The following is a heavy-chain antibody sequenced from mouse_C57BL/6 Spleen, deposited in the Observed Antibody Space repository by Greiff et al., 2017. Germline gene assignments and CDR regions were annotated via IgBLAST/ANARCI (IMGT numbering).Heavy chain of an antibody. CDR1: GYTFTSYW. CDR2: IDPSDSYT. J-gene: IGHJ3*01. CDR3: ARGGLDSSGSWFAY. V-gene: IGHV1-69*01. Sequence: VQLQQPGAELVMPGASVKLSCKASGYTFTSYWMHWVKQRPGQGLEWIGEIDPSDSYTNYNQKFKGKSTLTVDKSSSTAYMQLSSLTSEDSAVYYCARGGLDSSGSWFAYWGQGTLVTVSA. D-gene: IGHD3-2*02.